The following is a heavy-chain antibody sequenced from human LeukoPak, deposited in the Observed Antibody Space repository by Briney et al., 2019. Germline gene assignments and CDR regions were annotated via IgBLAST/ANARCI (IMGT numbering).Heavy chain of an antibody. V-gene: IGHV6-1*01. D-gene: IGHD1-26*01. Sequence: SQTLSLTCGISWDSVSSNSAAWDWIRQSPSRGLEWLGRTYYRSKWYNDYAVSVKSRLTINPDTSKNQFSLQLNSVTPEDTAVYYCARGVGATTDYYYGLDVWGQGTTVTVSS. J-gene: IGHJ6*02. CDR2: TYYRSKWYN. CDR3: ARGVGATTDYYYGLDV. CDR1: WDSVSSNSAA.